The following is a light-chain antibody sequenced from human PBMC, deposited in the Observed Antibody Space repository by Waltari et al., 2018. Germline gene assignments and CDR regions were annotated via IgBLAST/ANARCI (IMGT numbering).Light chain of an antibody. J-gene: IGLJ3*02. Sequence: QLPLTQSPSASASLGASVKLPCTLDSGHSSNVVAWHQQHPEKGPRYLMKINSDGSHSKGDEIPDRFSGSSSGAERYLTISSVQSDDEADYYCQTGGHGTWVFGGGTKLTVL. CDR3: QTGGHGTWV. CDR2: INSDGSH. V-gene: IGLV4-69*01. CDR1: SGHSSNV.